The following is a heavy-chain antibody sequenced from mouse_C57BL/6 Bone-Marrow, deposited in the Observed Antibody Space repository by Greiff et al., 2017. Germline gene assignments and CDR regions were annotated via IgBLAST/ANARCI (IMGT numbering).Heavy chain of an antibody. Sequence: EVQGVESGGGLVKPGGSLKLSCAASGFTFSDYGMHWVRQAPETGLEWVSYISSGSSTIYYADTVKGRFTISRDNAKNTLFLQMTSLRSEDTAMYYCARLFTTVVADYFDYWGQGTTLTVSS. D-gene: IGHD1-1*01. CDR2: ISSGSSTI. CDR3: ARLFTTVVADYFDY. J-gene: IGHJ2*01. V-gene: IGHV5-17*01. CDR1: GFTFSDYG.